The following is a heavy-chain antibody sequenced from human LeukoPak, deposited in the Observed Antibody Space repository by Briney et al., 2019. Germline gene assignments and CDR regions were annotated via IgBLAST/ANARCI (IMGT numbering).Heavy chain of an antibody. J-gene: IGHJ6*02. CDR1: GFTFDSYS. CDR2: ITSGSSTI. D-gene: IGHD6-13*01. CDR3: ARWDTGYSSSSGMDV. V-gene: IGHV3-48*04. Sequence: PGGSLRLSCAASGFTFDSYSMSWVRQAPGKGLEWVSYITSGSSTIYYPDSVKGRFTISRDNAKNSLYLQMNSLRAEDTAVYYCARWDTGYSSSSGMDVWGQGTTVTVSS.